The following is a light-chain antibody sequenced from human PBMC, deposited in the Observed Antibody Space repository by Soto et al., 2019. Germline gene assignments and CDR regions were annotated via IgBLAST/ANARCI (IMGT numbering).Light chain of an antibody. CDR1: QSVTTR. J-gene: IGKJ4*01. V-gene: IGKV3-20*01. Sequence: DILLTQSPGTLSLSPGERATLSCRASQSVTTRLAWYQHKPGQAPTLLMSGASNRASGVPVRFSGSGSGTDFTLTITRLEPEDFAVYYCQQYGSSPQFGGGTKVDIK. CDR2: GAS. CDR3: QQYGSSPQ.